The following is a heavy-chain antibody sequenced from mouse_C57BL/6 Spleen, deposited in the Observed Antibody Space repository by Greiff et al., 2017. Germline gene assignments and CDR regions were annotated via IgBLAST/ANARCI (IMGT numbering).Heavy chain of an antibody. CDR2: IYPGSGNT. Sequence: QVHLQQSGPELVKPGASVKISCKASGYSFTSYYIHWVKQRPGQGLEWIGWIYPGSGNTKYNEKFKGKATLTADTSSSTAYMQLSSLTSEDSAVYYCAGAETVWFAYWGQGTLVTVSA. J-gene: IGHJ3*01. CDR3: AGAETVWFAY. V-gene: IGHV1-66*01. CDR1: GYSFTSYY.